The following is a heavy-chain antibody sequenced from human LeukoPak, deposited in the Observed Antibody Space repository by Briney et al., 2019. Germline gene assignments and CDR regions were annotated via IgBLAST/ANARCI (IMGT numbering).Heavy chain of an antibody. D-gene: IGHD1-1*01. CDR2: IYSGDSGGST. V-gene: IGHV3-66*01. J-gene: IGHJ2*01. CDR3: VREQQGRFSYGHDWYFDL. CDR1: GFTVSSNY. Sequence: PGGSLRLSCAASGFTVSSNYMTWVRQAPGKGLEWVSVIYSGDSGGSTYYAGSVKGRFTISRDSSKNTLYLQMNSLRAEDTAVYYCVREQQGRFSYGHDWYFDLWGRGTLVTVSS.